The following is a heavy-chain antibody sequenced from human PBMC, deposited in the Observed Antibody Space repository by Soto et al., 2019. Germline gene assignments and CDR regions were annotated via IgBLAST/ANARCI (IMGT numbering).Heavy chain of an antibody. V-gene: IGHV4-34*01. CDR1: NGSFSVYY. J-gene: IGHJ3*02. CDR3: ARDSTRRGACDI. Sequence: SETLSLTCAVYNGSFSVYYRTWIRQTPGKGLEWIGEINHSGSTNYNPSLKSRVAISVDTSKNQFSLKLSSVTAADTAVYYCARDSTRRGACDIWGQGTMVTVSS. D-gene: IGHD3-22*01. CDR2: INHSGST.